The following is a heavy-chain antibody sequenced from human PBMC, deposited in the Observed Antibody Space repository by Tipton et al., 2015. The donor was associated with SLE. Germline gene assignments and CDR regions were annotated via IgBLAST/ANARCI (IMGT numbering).Heavy chain of an antibody. D-gene: IGHD5-18*01. J-gene: IGHJ4*02. Sequence: TLSLTCTVSGGSISSDTYYWSWIRQPAGKGLEWIGRIYSSGSTNYNPSLKSRVTISVDTSKNQFSLKLSSVTAADTAVYYCARRASDTAMVNYWGQGTLVTVSS. V-gene: IGHV4-61*02. CDR2: IYSSGST. CDR3: ARRASDTAMVNY. CDR1: GGSISSDTYY.